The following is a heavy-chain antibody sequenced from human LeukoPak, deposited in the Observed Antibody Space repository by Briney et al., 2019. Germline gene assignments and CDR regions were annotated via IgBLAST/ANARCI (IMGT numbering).Heavy chain of an antibody. CDR3: ARETDRGFFDY. V-gene: IGHV3-53*01. CDR2: IYSGGTT. J-gene: IGHJ4*02. D-gene: IGHD3-22*01. Sequence: GGSLRLSCAASGFTFSRNYMSWVRQAPGKGLEWVSVIYSGGTTYYADSVKGRFTISRDNSKSTLYLQMNSLRAEDTAVYYCARETDRGFFDYWGQGTLVTVSS. CDR1: GFTFSRNY.